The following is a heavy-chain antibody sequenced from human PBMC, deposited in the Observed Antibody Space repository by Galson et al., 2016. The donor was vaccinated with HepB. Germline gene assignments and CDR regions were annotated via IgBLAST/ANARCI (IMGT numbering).Heavy chain of an antibody. CDR2: VFHTGRV. D-gene: IGHD5-12*01. CDR3: ARQYRGGPSDY. Sequence: TLSLTCAVSGVSISSSDWWSWVRQPPGQGLEWIGQVFHTGRVNYTPSLASRVTISIDTSNNHFSLRLTSVTAADTALYYCARQYRGGPSDYWGQGTLVIVSS. J-gene: IGHJ4*02. CDR1: GVSISSSDW. V-gene: IGHV4-4*02.